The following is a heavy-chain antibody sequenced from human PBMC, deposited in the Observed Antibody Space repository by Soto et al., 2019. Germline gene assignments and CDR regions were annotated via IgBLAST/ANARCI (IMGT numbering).Heavy chain of an antibody. CDR3: TRARSSTSCYSFNWFDP. CDR2: IRSKANSYAT. D-gene: IGHD2-2*01. CDR1: GFTFSGSV. Sequence: VGSLRLSCAASGFTFSGSVMHWVRQASGKGLEWVGRIRSKANSYATAYAASVKGRFTISRDDSKNTAYLQMNSLKTEDTAVYYCTRARSSTSCYSFNWFDPWGQGTLVTVSS. V-gene: IGHV3-73*01. J-gene: IGHJ5*02.